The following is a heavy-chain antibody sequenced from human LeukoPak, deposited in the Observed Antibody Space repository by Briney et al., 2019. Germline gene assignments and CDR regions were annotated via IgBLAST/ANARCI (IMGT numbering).Heavy chain of an antibody. D-gene: IGHD2-2*01. CDR2: ISPILGIA. CDR3: AGAYCSSTSCYAVGSYGMDV. Sequence: SVTVSYTASGGTFNSYAISWVRQAPGQGLEWLGGISPILGIANYAQKFPARVTITADTSTSSACMELSSLRSEDTAVYYCAGAYCSSTSCYAVGSYGMDVWGQGTTVTAYS. CDR1: GGTFNSYA. J-gene: IGHJ6*02. V-gene: IGHV1-69*04.